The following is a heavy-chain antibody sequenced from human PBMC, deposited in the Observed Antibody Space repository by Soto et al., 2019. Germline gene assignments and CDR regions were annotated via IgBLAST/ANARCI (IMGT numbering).Heavy chain of an antibody. CDR3: ARVTGILTPGHKAKFDY. J-gene: IGHJ4*02. CDR2: ISAYNGNT. Sequence: QVQLVQSGAEVKKPGASVKVSCKASGYTFTSYGISWVRQAPGQGLEWMGWISAYNGNTNYAQKLKGRVTMTTDTSTSTAYMELRSLRSDDTAVYYCARVTGILTPGHKAKFDYWGQGTLVTVSS. V-gene: IGHV1-18*01. D-gene: IGHD3-10*01. CDR1: GYTFTSYG.